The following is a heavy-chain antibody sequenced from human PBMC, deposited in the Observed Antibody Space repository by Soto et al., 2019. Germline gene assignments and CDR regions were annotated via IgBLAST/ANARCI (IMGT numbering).Heavy chain of an antibody. Sequence: QVQLQESGPGLVKPSQTLSLTCTVSGGSISSGGYYWSWIRQHPGKGLEWIGYIYYSGSTYYNPSLKSRVTISVDTSKNQFSLKLSSVTAADTAVYYCARGPSGGDYYYSGMDVWGQGTMVTVSS. CDR3: ARGPSGGDYYYSGMDV. CDR1: GGSISSGGYY. CDR2: IYYSGST. J-gene: IGHJ6*02. V-gene: IGHV4-31*03. D-gene: IGHD6-19*01.